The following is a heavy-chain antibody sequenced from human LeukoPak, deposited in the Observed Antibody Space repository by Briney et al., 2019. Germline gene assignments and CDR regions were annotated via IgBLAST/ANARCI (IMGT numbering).Heavy chain of an antibody. J-gene: IGHJ4*02. Sequence: PSETLSLTCAVSGGSITSSNWWSWVRQPPGKGLEWIGEIYHSGSITYSSSLKSRVTISVDKSKNQFSLKLSSVIAADTAVYYCARGLYCSGGSCHYYFDFWGQGTLVTVSS. D-gene: IGHD2-15*01. V-gene: IGHV4-4*02. CDR1: GGSITSSNW. CDR3: ARGLYCSGGSCHYYFDF. CDR2: IYHSGSI.